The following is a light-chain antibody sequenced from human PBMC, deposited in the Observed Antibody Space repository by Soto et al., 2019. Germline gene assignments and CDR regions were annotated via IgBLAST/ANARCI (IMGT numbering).Light chain of an antibody. CDR3: QQYDNLPIT. J-gene: IGKJ4*01. V-gene: IGKV1-33*01. CDR1: QDMSNY. Sequence: DIQMTQSPSSLSASVGDRVTITCQASQDMSNYLNWYQQKPGKAPKLLIYDASNLETGVPSRFSGSGSGTDFTFTISSLPPEDIATYYCQQYDNLPITFGGGTKVEIK. CDR2: DAS.